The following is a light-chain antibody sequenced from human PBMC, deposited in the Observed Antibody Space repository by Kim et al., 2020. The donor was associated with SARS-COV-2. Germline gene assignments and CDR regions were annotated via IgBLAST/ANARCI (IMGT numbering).Light chain of an antibody. V-gene: IGLV10-54*01. Sequence: QAGLTQPPSMSKGLRQTATLTCTGNINNIDNQGAARLQQHQGHPPKLLSYRNNNRPSGISERFSASRSGRTASLTITGLQPEDEADYYCSAWDSSLSAWVFGGGTQLTVL. CDR1: INNIDNQG. CDR2: RNN. CDR3: SAWDSSLSAWV. J-gene: IGLJ3*02.